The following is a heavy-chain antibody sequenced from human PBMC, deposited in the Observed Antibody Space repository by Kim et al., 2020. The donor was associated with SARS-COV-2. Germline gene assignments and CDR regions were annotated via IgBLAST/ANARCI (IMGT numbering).Heavy chain of an antibody. Sequence: YVGSVKVRLTISRDNAKNSLYLQMNSLRAEDTAVYYCARDRDYGIEALDYWGQGTLVTVSS. J-gene: IGHJ4*02. D-gene: IGHD4-17*01. CDR3: ARDRDYGIEALDY. V-gene: IGHV3-7*01.